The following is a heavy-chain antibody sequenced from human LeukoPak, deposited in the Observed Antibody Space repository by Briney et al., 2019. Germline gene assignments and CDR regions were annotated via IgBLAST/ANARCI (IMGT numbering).Heavy chain of an antibody. CDR3: ARVHYGSGSLYYYYYYMDV. CDR2: ISNTGNTI. CDR1: GFTFSDYY. V-gene: IGHV3-11*04. Sequence: PGGSLRLSCAASGFTFSDYYMSWIRQAPGKGLELVAYISNTGNTIYYADSVKGRFTISRANSKNTLYLEMNSLRAEDTAVYYCARVHYGSGSLYYYYYYMDVWGKGTTVTISS. J-gene: IGHJ6*03. D-gene: IGHD3-10*01.